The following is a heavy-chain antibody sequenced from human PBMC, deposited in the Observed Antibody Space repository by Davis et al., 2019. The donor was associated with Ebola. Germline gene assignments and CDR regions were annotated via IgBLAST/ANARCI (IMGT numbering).Heavy chain of an antibody. J-gene: IGHJ6*02. CDR1: GFTPSNYW. CDR3: GRVILVPGIGVDI. Sequence: PGGSLRLSCAASGFTPSNYWTHWVRQAPGKGLVWVSRTNIDGSETSYADSVKGRFTMSRDNAKNTLYLQMNSLRAEDTAVYYCGRVILVPGIGVDIWGQGTTVTVSS. CDR2: TNIDGSET. V-gene: IGHV3-74*01. D-gene: IGHD1-14*01.